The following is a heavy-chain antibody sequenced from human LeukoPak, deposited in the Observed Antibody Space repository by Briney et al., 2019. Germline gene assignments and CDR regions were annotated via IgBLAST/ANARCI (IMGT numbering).Heavy chain of an antibody. V-gene: IGHV1-18*01. CDR1: GYTFTSYG. CDR2: ISAYNGNT. Sequence: ASVKVSCKASGYTFTSYGISWVRQAPGQGLEWTGWISAYNGNTNYAQKLQGRVTMTTDTSTSTAYMELRSLRSDDTAVYYCAREPKDYDFWSGETADFDYWGQGTLVTVSS. CDR3: AREPKDYDFWSGETADFDY. D-gene: IGHD3-3*01. J-gene: IGHJ4*02.